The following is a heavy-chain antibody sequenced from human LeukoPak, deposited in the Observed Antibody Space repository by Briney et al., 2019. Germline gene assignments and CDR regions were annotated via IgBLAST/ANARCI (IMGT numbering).Heavy chain of an antibody. J-gene: IGHJ4*02. D-gene: IGHD2-2*01. CDR2: ISGSGGST. Sequence: GGSLRLSCAASGFTFSSYAMSWVRQAPGKGLEWVSAISGSGGSTYYADSVKGRFTISRDNSKNTLYLQMNSLRTEDTAVYYCANTKQALYCSSTSCYSDYWGQGTLVTVSS. CDR3: ANTKQALYCSSTSCYSDY. CDR1: GFTFSSYA. V-gene: IGHV3-23*01.